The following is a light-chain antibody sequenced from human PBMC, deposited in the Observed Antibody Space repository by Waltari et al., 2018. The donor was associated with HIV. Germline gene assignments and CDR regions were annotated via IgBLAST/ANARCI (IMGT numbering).Light chain of an antibody. V-gene: IGLV6-57*01. CDR3: QSYDSSNRVV. J-gene: IGLJ2*01. CDR2: EDN. CDR1: RGSLASHS. Sequence: NFMLTQPHSVSESPEKTVTISCTRSRGSLASHSVQWYQRRPGSSPTTVIYEDNQRPSGVPDRFSGSIDSSSNSASLTISGLKTEDEADYYCQSYDSSNRVVFGGGTKLTVL.